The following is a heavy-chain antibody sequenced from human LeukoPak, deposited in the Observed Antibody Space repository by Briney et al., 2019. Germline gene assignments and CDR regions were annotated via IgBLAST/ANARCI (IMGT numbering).Heavy chain of an antibody. D-gene: IGHD4-17*01. Sequence: GRSLRLSCAASGFTFSNAWMSWVRQAPGKGLEWVGRIKSKTDGGTADYAAPVTGRFTISRDDSKNTLYVQMNSLRAEDTAVYYCANYMTTVTTSAFDVWGQGTMVTVSS. V-gene: IGHV3-15*01. CDR2: IKSKTDGGTA. J-gene: IGHJ3*01. CDR1: GFTFSNAW. CDR3: ANYMTTVTTSAFDV.